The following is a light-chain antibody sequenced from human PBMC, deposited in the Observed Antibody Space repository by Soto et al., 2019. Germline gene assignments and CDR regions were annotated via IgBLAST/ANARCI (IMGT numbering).Light chain of an antibody. J-gene: IGLJ2*01. Sequence: QSVLTQPPSVSGASGQRVTISCTGSSSNLGARQDVQWYQHLPGAAPKLLISDSNIRPSGVSDRFSASRSGTSASLAITGLRVEDEGDYYCQSYDTSLGVSTFGGGTKLTVL. CDR1: SSNLGARQD. V-gene: IGLV1-40*01. CDR2: DSN. CDR3: QSYDTSLGVST.